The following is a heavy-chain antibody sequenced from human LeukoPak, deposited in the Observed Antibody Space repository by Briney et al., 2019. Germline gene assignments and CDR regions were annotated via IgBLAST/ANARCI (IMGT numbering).Heavy chain of an antibody. Sequence: GGSLRLSCAASGFSFNVYAMSWVRQAPGRGLEWISIISGSGDSIYYANSVKGRFTISRDNSKNTVYLQMNSLRAEDTAVYYCAKNPDIVATYNYFDYWCQGSLVTVSS. CDR2: ISGSGDSI. V-gene: IGHV3-23*01. CDR3: AKNPDIVATYNYFDY. CDR1: GFSFNVYA. D-gene: IGHD5-12*01. J-gene: IGHJ4*02.